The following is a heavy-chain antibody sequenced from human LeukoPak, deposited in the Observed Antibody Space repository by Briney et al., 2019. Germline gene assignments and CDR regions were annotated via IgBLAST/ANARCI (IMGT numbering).Heavy chain of an antibody. CDR3: ARGWNYAFRFDY. D-gene: IGHD1-7*01. J-gene: IGHJ4*02. CDR1: GFTFSDYW. Sequence: PGXXLRLSCAASGFTFSDYWMSWVRQAPGKGLEWVAHIKQDGSERYYGDSVKGRFTISRDNANNLVYLQMNSLGAGDTAVYYCARGWNYAFRFDYWGQGTLVTVSS. V-gene: IGHV3-7*01. CDR2: IKQDGSER.